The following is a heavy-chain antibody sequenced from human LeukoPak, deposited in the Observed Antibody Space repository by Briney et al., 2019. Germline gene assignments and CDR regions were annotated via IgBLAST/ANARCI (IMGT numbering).Heavy chain of an antibody. J-gene: IGHJ4*02. Sequence: ASVKVSCKASGYTFTGYYMHWLRQAPGQGLEWMGWINPNSGGTNYAQKFQGRVTMTRDTSISTAYMELSRLRSDDTAVYYCARGGAQITMIDLTDYWGQGTLVTVSS. CDR2: INPNSGGT. V-gene: IGHV1-2*02. CDR3: ARGGAQITMIDLTDY. CDR1: GYTFTGYY. D-gene: IGHD3-22*01.